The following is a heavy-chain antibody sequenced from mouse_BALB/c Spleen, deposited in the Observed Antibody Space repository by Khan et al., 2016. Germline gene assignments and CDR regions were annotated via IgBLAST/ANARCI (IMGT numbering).Heavy chain of an antibody. CDR3: ARRGGSYGNYGFAY. J-gene: IGHJ3*01. D-gene: IGHD2-1*01. V-gene: IGHV2-4-1*01. CDR1: GFSLTTFG. Sequence: QVQLKQSGHGLVQPSQSLSITCTVSGFSLTTFGVHWVRQSPGKGLEWLGVIWNGGNTDYNAAFISRLSINKDNSKSQVFLKMNSLQADDTAIYYCARRGGSYGNYGFAYWGQGTLVTVSA. CDR2: IWNGGNT.